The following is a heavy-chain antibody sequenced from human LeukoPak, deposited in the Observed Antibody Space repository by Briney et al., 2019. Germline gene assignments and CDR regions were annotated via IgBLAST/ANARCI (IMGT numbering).Heavy chain of an antibody. CDR3: ARDVYGDYAPDF. D-gene: IGHD4-17*01. Sequence: PAESLRLSCAASGFTFSSYTMNWVRQPPGKGLEWVSSISGSSDYIYNADSVKGRFTIFRDNAKKSLCLQMNSLRAEDTAVYYCARDVYGDYAPDFWGQGTLVTVSS. CDR1: GFTFSSYT. V-gene: IGHV3-21*01. J-gene: IGHJ4*02. CDR2: ISGSSDYI.